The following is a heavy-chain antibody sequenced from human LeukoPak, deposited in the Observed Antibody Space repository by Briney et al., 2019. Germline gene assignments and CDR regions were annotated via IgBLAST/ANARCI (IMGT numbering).Heavy chain of an antibody. Sequence: ASVKVSCKTSGYTFTSYSITWVRQAPGQGLEWMGWISAYNGDTKYAQSLQGRVTMTTDTSTSTGYMELRSLRSDDTAVYYCVRDKLRYSYGPYFDYWGQGTLVTVSS. J-gene: IGHJ4*02. V-gene: IGHV1-18*01. CDR1: GYTFTSYS. CDR2: ISAYNGDT. D-gene: IGHD5-18*01. CDR3: VRDKLRYSYGPYFDY.